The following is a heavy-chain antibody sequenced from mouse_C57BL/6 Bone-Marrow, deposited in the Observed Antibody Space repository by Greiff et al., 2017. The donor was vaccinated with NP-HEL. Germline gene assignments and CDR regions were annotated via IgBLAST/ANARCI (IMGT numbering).Heavy chain of an antibody. D-gene: IGHD4-1*01. Sequence: VKLVESGAELMKPGASVKLSCKATGYTFTGYWIEWVKQRPGHGLEWIGEILPGRGSTNYNEKFKGKATFTADTSSNTAYMQLSSLTTEDSAIYYCASLLGDYWGQGTTLTVSS. V-gene: IGHV1-9*01. J-gene: IGHJ2*01. CDR2: ILPGRGST. CDR3: ASLLGDY. CDR1: GYTFTGYW.